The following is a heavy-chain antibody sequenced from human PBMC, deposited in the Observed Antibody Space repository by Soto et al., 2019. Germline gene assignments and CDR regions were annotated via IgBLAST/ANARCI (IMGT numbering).Heavy chain of an antibody. V-gene: IGHV2-5*02. CDR2: IYWDDDK. D-gene: IGHD2-21*02. CDR1: GFSLNTGGLG. CDR3: IHSRCGGDCLRSYSSHYYYGLDV. Sequence: QITLKESGPTLVKPTQTLTLTCSVSGFSLNTGGLGVGWIRQPPGKALEWLALIYWDDDKRYSPSLRNRLSIRKDTSNNLVVFTMTNMAPVDTATYYCIHSRCGGDCLRSYSSHYYYGLDVWGQGTTVTVSS. J-gene: IGHJ6*02.